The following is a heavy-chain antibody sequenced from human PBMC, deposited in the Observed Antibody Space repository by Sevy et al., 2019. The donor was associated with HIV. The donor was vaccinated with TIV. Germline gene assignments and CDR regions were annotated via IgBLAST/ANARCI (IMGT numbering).Heavy chain of an antibody. V-gene: IGHV3-30-3*01. CDR1: GFTFSSYA. D-gene: IGHD5-12*01. Sequence: GGSLRLSCAASGFTFSSYAMHWVRQAPGKGLEWVAVISYDGSNKYYVDSVKGRFTISRDNSKNTLYLQMNSLRAEDTAVYYCARDFLGYGYSGYGQGPYAFDIWGQGTMVTVSS. CDR2: ISYDGSNK. CDR3: ARDFLGYGYSGYGQGPYAFDI. J-gene: IGHJ3*02.